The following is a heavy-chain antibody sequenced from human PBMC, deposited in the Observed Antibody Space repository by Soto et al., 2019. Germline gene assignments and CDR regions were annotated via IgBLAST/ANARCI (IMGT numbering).Heavy chain of an antibody. J-gene: IGHJ5*01. Sequence: GASVTVSCKASGYTFNSYYMQWVRQATGQGLEWMGIINPSGGSTSYAQKFQGRVTMTRDTSTSTVYMELSSLRSEDTAVYYCARHLCSGGSCYPNCFDPWGQGTMVTVSS. CDR3: ARHLCSGGSCYPNCFDP. D-gene: IGHD2-15*01. V-gene: IGHV1-46*02. CDR1: GYTFNSYY. CDR2: INPSGGST.